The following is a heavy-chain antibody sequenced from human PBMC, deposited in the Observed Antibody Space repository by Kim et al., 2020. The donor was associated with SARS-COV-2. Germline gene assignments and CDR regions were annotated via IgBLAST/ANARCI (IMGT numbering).Heavy chain of an antibody. J-gene: IGHJ4*02. D-gene: IGHD3-10*01. Sequence: ASVKVSCKASGYTFTSYGISWVRQAPGQGLEWMGWISAYNGNTNYAQKLQGRVTMTTDTSTSTAYMELRSLRSDDTAVYYCARDRRLLLLWFGELLSPNFDYWGQGTLVTVSS. CDR3: ARDRRLLLLWFGELLSPNFDY. CDR1: GYTFTSYG. CDR2: ISAYNGNT. V-gene: IGHV1-18*01.